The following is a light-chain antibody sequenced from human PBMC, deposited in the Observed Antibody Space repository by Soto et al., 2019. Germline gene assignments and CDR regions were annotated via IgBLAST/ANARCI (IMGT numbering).Light chain of an antibody. CDR3: CSYAGSSPVV. J-gene: IGLJ2*01. Sequence: QSALNQPASVSGSPGQSITISCTGTSSDVGSYNLVSWYQQHPGKAPKLMIYEGSKRPSGVSNRFSGSKSGNTASLTISGLQAEDEADYYCCSYAGSSPVVFGGGTKLTVL. V-gene: IGLV2-23*01. CDR1: SSDVGSYNL. CDR2: EGS.